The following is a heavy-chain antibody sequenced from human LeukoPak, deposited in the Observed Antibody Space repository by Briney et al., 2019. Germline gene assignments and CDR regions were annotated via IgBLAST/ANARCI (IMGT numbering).Heavy chain of an antibody. V-gene: IGHV3-7*01. J-gene: IGHJ4*02. Sequence: PGGSLRLSCAASGFTFSSYWMSWARQAPGKGLEGVANKKKDGSEKYYVDSVKGRFTISRDNAKNSLYLQMNSLRAEDTAVYYCARDLYRIVVVPHYFDYWGQGTLVTVSS. CDR1: GFTFSSYW. D-gene: IGHD3-22*01. CDR3: ARDLYRIVVVPHYFDY. CDR2: KKKDGSEK.